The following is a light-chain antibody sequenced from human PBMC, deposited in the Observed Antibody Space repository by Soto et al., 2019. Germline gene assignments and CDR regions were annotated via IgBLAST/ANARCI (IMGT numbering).Light chain of an antibody. Sequence: QSVLTQPASVSGSPGQSITISCTGTSSDVGGYNYVSWYQQHPGKGPKLMIYEVSNRPSGVSNRFSGSKSGNTATLTISGLQAEDEADYYCSSYTRTTKRVFGNGTKVTV. CDR2: EVS. V-gene: IGLV2-14*03. J-gene: IGLJ1*01. CDR1: SSDVGGYNY. CDR3: SSYTRTTKRV.